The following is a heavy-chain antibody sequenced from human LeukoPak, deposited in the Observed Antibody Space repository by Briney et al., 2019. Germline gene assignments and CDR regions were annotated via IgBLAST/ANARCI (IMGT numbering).Heavy chain of an antibody. CDR2: IYYSGST. Sequence: SETLSLTCTVSGGSISSYYWSWIRQPPGKGLAWIGYIYYSGSTNYNPSLKSRVTISVDTSKNQFSLKLSSVTAADTAVYYCARHNDFWSGYYDWGQGTLVTVSS. CDR1: GGSISSYY. V-gene: IGHV4-59*08. D-gene: IGHD3-3*01. J-gene: IGHJ4*02. CDR3: ARHNDFWSGYYD.